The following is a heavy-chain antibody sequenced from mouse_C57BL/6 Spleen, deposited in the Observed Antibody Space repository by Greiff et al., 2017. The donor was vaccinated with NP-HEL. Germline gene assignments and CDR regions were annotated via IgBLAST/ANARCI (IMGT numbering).Heavy chain of an antibody. CDR2: IWRGGST. CDR3: AKKGYYGSSLYYAMDY. CDR1: GFSLTSYG. D-gene: IGHD1-1*01. Sequence: VKLVESGPGLVQPSQSLSITCTVSGFSLTSYGVHWVRQSPGKGLEWLGVIWRGGSTDYNAAFMSRLSITKDNSKSQVFFKMNSLQADDTAIYYCAKKGYYGSSLYYAMDYWGQGTSVTVSS. J-gene: IGHJ4*01. V-gene: IGHV2-5*01.